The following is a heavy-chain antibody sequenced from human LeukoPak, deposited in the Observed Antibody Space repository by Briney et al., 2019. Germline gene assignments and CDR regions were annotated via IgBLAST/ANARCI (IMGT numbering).Heavy chain of an antibody. Sequence: ASVKVSCKASGYTFTGYYMHWVRQAPGQGLEWMGWINPNSGGTNYAQKFQGRVTMTRDTSISTAYMELSRLRSGDTAVYYCARDRDYDFWSGYYYFDYWGQGTLVTVSS. CDR3: ARDRDYDFWSGYYYFDY. V-gene: IGHV1-2*02. CDR2: INPNSGGT. J-gene: IGHJ4*02. D-gene: IGHD3-3*01. CDR1: GYTFTGYY.